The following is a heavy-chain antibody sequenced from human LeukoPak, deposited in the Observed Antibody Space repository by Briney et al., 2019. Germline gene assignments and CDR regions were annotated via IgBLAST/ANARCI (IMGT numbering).Heavy chain of an antibody. Sequence: PGGSLRLSCAASGLTFSSYWMSWVRQAPGKGLEWVANIKQDGSEKHYVDSVTGRFTISGDNAKNSLYLQMNSLRADDTAVYYCARDLAGPPQEAFDIWGQGTMVTVSS. CDR3: ARDLAGPPQEAFDI. J-gene: IGHJ3*02. CDR2: IKQDGSEK. V-gene: IGHV3-7*01. CDR1: GLTFSSYW.